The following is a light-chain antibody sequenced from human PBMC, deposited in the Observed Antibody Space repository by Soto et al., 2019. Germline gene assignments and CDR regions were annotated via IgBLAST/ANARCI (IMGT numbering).Light chain of an antibody. CDR2: GAS. V-gene: IGKV3-20*01. J-gene: IGKJ5*01. Sequence: EIVLTQSPGILSLSPGERASLSCGASQSISSSFLAWYQQKPGQAPRLLIYGASSRATGIPDRFSGTGSETDFTLTIRRLEPEDFAVYYCQQYDNSPITFGKGTRLEI. CDR3: QQYDNSPIT. CDR1: QSISSSF.